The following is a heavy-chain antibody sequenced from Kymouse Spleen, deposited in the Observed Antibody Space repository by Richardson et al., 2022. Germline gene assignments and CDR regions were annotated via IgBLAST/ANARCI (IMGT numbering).Heavy chain of an antibody. CDR2: ISWNSGSI. CDR1: GFTFDDYA. V-gene: IGHV3-9*01. Sequence: EVQLVESGGGLVQPGRSLRLSCAASGFTFDDYAMHWVRQAPGKGLEWVSGISWNSGSIGYADSVKGRFTISRDNAKNSLYLQMNSLRAEDTALYYCAKDMGSSGWDEYFQHWGQGTLVTVSS. CDR3: AKDMGSSGWDEYFQH. J-gene: IGHJ1*01. D-gene: IGHD6-19*01.